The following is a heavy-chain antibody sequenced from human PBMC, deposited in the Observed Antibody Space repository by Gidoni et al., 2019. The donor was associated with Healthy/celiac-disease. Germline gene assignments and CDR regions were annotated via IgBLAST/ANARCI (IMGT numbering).Heavy chain of an antibody. V-gene: IGHV3-48*02. CDR3: ARDPHSYYYDSSGSKGDY. CDR2: ISSSSSTI. CDR1: GFTFSSYS. D-gene: IGHD3-22*01. J-gene: IGHJ4*02. Sequence: EVQLVESGGGLVQPGGSLRLSCAASGFTFSSYSMNWVRQAPGKGLEWVSYISSSSSTIYYADSVKGRFTISRDNAKNSLYLQMNSLRDEDTAVYYCARDPHSYYYDSSGSKGDYWGQGTLVTVSS.